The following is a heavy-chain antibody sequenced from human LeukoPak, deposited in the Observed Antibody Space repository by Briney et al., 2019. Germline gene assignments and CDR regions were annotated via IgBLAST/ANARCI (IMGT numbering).Heavy chain of an antibody. J-gene: IGHJ4*02. CDR2: MNPNSGST. CDR3: ARVWGIVDY. CDR1: GYTFTSYD. V-gene: IGHV1-8*01. D-gene: IGHD3-16*01. Sequence: GASVNVSCKASGYTFTSYDINWVRQATGQGLEWMGWMNPNSGSTGYAQNFQGRVTMTRDTSISTAYMELSSMRSEDTAVYYCARVWGIVDYWGQGTLVTVSS.